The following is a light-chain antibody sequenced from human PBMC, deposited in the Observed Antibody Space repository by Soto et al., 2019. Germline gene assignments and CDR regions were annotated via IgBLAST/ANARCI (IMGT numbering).Light chain of an antibody. CDR1: QTVGNY. V-gene: IGKV3-11*01. CDR3: QQRSNSPLT. Sequence: EIVLTQSPATMSLSPGERATLSCRASQTVGNYLAWYQQKPGQAPRLLIYNASNRATGIPVRFSGSGSGTDFPLTISSLEPEDFALYDFQQRSNSPLTVGGATKVEIK. J-gene: IGKJ4*01. CDR2: NAS.